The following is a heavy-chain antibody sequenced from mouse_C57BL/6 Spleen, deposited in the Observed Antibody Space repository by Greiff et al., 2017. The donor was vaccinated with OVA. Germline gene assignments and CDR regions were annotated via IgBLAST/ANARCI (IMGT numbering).Heavy chain of an antibody. D-gene: IGHD1-1*01. CDR1: GYTFTDYY. Sequence: VQLQQSGPELVKPGASVKISCKASGYTFTDYYMNWVKQSHGKSLEWIGDINPNNGGTSYNQKFKGKATLTVEKASSTAYMQLSSLTSEDSAVYYCAAHYYGSSYYAMDYWGQGTSVTVSS. CDR2: INPNNGGT. CDR3: AAHYYGSSYYAMDY. J-gene: IGHJ4*01. V-gene: IGHV1-26*01.